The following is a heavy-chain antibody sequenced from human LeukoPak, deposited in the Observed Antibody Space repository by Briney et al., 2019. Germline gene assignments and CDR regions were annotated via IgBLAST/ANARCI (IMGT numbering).Heavy chain of an antibody. CDR1: GFTFSDYY. Sequence: GGSLRLSCAASGFTFSDYYMSWIRQAPGKGLEWVSYISSSGSTIYYADSVKGRFTISRDNAKNSVDLQMHSLRVEDTAVYYCARVLGLKGFDSWGQGTLVTVSS. CDR3: ARVLGLKGFDS. D-gene: IGHD7-27*01. CDR2: ISSSGSTI. J-gene: IGHJ5*01. V-gene: IGHV3-11*04.